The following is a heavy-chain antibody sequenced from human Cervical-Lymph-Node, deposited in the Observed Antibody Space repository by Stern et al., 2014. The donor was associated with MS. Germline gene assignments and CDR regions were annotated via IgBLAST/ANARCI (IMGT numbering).Heavy chain of an antibody. V-gene: IGHV1-69*06. CDR3: ARGAGDNWFDP. J-gene: IGHJ5*02. CDR1: GG. D-gene: IGHD3-10*01. CDR2: IIPFVGTA. Sequence: VQLVESGADVKKPGSSVRVSCKTSGGISWLRQAPGQGLEWMGGIIPFVGTANYAQTFQGRLTITADTSTNTTHMELSSLRSDDTAVYYCARGAGDNWFDPWGQGTLVSVSS.